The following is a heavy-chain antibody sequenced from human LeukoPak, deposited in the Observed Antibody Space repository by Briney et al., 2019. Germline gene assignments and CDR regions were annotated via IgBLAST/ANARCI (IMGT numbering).Heavy chain of an antibody. D-gene: IGHD4-23*01. CDR2: IYDSAST. V-gene: IGHV4-39*07. CDR3: ARCRDGGRGEAADF. CDR1: GGSISSENYY. Sequence: PSETLSLTCTVSGGSISSENYYWGWMRQAPGKGLDWIESIYDSASTNYNPSLKSRVTISLDTSKNQVSLRLTSVTAADTAVYYCARCRDGGRGEAADFWGPGTLVTVSS. J-gene: IGHJ4*02.